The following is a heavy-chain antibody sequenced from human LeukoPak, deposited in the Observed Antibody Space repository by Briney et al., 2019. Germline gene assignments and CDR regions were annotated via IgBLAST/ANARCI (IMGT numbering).Heavy chain of an antibody. Sequence: PGGSMRLSCAASGFTFSTYWMSWARQAPGKGLEWVANIKQDESEKYYMDSVKGRFTISRDNAKNSLSLQMSSLRADDTAVYYCAREGRDSKYGYFDFWGQGTLVTVSS. CDR3: AREGRDSKYGYFDF. D-gene: IGHD4-11*01. CDR2: IKQDESEK. J-gene: IGHJ4*02. CDR1: GFTFSTYW. V-gene: IGHV3-7*01.